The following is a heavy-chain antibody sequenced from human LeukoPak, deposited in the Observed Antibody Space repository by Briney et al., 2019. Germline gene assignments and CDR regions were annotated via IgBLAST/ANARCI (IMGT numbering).Heavy chain of an antibody. J-gene: IGHJ3*02. CDR3: ARGIVAAGTRDAFDI. CDR1: GFTVSSNY. V-gene: IGHV3-53*01. Sequence: GGSLRLSCAASGFTVSSNYMSWVRQAPGKGLEWVSVIYRGGSTYYADSVKGRVTISRDNSRDTLYLQMNSLRAEDTAVYYCARGIVAAGTRDAFDIWGQGTTVTVSS. D-gene: IGHD6-13*01. CDR2: IYRGGST.